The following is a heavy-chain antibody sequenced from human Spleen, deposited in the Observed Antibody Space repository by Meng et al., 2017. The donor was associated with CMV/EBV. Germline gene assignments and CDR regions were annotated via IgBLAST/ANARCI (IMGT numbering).Heavy chain of an antibody. CDR2: IRTDNGDT. CDR1: AYTFTNYG. J-gene: IGHJ4*02. V-gene: IGHV1-18*01. D-gene: IGHD6-19*01. Sequence: ASVKVSCKASAYTFTNYGITWVRQAPGQGLEWMGWIRTDNGDTNYAQKVQGRVTMTTDTSTTTAYMELRSLTSDDTAVYYCARGRTRPRYSSGWYSLDYWGQGTLVTVSS. CDR3: ARGRTRPRYSSGWYSLDY.